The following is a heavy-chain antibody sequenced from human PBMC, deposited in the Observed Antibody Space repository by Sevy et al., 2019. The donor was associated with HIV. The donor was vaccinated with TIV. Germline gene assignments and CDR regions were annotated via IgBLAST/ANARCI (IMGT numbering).Heavy chain of an antibody. D-gene: IGHD6-13*01. CDR1: GFTFSSYA. Sequence: GGSLRLSCAASGFTFSSYAMHWVRQAPGKGLEWVVVISYDGSNKYYADSVKGRFTISRDNSKNTLYLQMNSLRAEDTAVYYCARERTYSSSSDYYYGMDVWGQGTTVTVSS. J-gene: IGHJ6*02. CDR3: ARERTYSSSSDYYYGMDV. V-gene: IGHV3-30-3*01. CDR2: ISYDGSNK.